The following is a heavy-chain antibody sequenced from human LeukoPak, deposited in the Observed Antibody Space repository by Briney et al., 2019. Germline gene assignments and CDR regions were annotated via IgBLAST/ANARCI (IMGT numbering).Heavy chain of an antibody. V-gene: IGHV3-30-3*01. Sequence: GRSLRLSCAASGFTFSSYAMHWVRQAPGKGLEWVAVISYDGSNKYYADSVKGRFTISRDNSKNTLYLQMNSLRAEDTAVYYCARDRDYAFDYWGQGTLVTVSS. CDR1: GFTFSSYA. CDR2: ISYDGSNK. D-gene: IGHD4-17*01. CDR3: ARDRDYAFDY. J-gene: IGHJ4*02.